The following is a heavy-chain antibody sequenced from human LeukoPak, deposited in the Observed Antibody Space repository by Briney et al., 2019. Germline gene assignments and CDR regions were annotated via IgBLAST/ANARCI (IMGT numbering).Heavy chain of an antibody. CDR1: GGSISSYY. CDR3: ARHWYYYDSSGYHTDAFDI. Sequence: PSETLSLTCTVSGGSISSYYWSWIRQPPGKGLEWIGYIYYSGSTNYNPSLKSRVTISVDTSKNQFSLKLSSVTAADTAVYYCARHWYYYDSSGYHTDAFDIWGQGTMVTVSS. CDR2: IYYSGST. J-gene: IGHJ3*02. D-gene: IGHD3-22*01. V-gene: IGHV4-59*08.